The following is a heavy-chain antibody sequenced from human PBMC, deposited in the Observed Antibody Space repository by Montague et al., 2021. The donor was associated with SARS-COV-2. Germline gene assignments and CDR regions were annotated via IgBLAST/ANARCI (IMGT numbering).Heavy chain of an antibody. V-gene: IGHV4-31*03. Sequence: TLSLTCNVSGNSVNTGCCYWSWIRQLPGKGLDCIGYIYYSGTTSYNPSLQSRLIISLYTSQNQFSLSLTSVTAADTAVYYCARAVVTNYNFWSGYPRVPDANWFDPWGQGTLVTVSS. CDR2: IYYSGTT. CDR1: GNSVNTGCCY. D-gene: IGHD3-3*01. CDR3: ARAVVTNYNFWSGYPRVPDANWFDP. J-gene: IGHJ5*02.